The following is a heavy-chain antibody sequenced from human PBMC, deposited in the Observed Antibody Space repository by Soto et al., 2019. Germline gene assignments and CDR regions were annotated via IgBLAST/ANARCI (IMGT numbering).Heavy chain of an antibody. V-gene: IGHV4-30-2*01. CDR2: IYHSGST. CDR3: VRDMCGHRFLFDF. J-gene: IGHJ4*02. Sequence: SETLSLTCAVSGGSISSGGYSWSWIRQPPGKGLEWIGYIYHSGSTYYNPSLKSRVTISVDRSKNQFSLKLSSVTAADTAVYYCVRDMCGHRFLFDFCGQGTLVTVSS. CDR1: GGSISSGGYS. D-gene: IGHD3-10*02.